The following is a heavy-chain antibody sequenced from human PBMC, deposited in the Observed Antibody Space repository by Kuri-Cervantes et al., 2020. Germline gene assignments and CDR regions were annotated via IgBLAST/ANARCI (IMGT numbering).Heavy chain of an antibody. V-gene: IGHV3-23*01. D-gene: IGHD6-19*01. CDR2: ISGSGGST. J-gene: IGHJ4*02. Sequence: GESLKISCAASGFTFSSYAMSWVRQAPGKGLEWVSAISGSGGSTYYADSVKGRFTISRDNSKNTLYLQMNSLRAEDTAVYYCARGGDSSGWDFDYWGQGTLVTVSS. CDR3: ARGGDSSGWDFDY. CDR1: GFTFSSYA.